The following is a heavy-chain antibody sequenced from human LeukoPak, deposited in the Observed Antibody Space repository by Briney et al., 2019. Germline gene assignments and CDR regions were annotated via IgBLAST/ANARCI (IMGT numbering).Heavy chain of an antibody. V-gene: IGHV1-2*06. CDR3: ARGPPPRFTIFGVVIEDY. Sequence: ASVKVSCKASGYTFTGYYMHWVRQAPGQGLEWMGRINPNSGGTNYAQKFQGRVTMTRDTSISTAYMELSRLRSDDTAVYYCARGPPPRFTIFGVVIEDYWGQETLVTVSS. D-gene: IGHD3-3*01. CDR1: GYTFTGYY. CDR2: INPNSGGT. J-gene: IGHJ4*02.